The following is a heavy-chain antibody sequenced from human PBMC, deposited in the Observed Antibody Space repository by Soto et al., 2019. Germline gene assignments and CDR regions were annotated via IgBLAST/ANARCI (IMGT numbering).Heavy chain of an antibody. Sequence: GSLRLSCAASGFTFSSYAMSWVRQAPGKGLEWVSAISGSGGSTYYADSVKGRFTISRDNSKNTLYLQMNSLRAEDTAVYYCAIWGGSSKTNYYYYGMDVWGQGTTVTVSS. CDR1: GFTFSSYA. CDR2: ISGSGGST. J-gene: IGHJ6*02. V-gene: IGHV3-23*01. CDR3: AIWGGSSKTNYYYYGMDV. D-gene: IGHD3-3*01.